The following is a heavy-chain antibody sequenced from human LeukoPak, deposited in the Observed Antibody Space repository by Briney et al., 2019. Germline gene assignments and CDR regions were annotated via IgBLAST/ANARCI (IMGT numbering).Heavy chain of an antibody. CDR2: INHSGST. V-gene: IGHV4-34*01. CDR3: ARGRLYYDGSGSYFSP. J-gene: IGHJ5*02. Sequence: SETLSLTCAIYGGSFSGYYWSWIRHPPGRGLEWMGEINHSGSTNYNPSLKSRVTISVDTSKNQFSLKLSSVTAADTAVYYCARGRLYYDGSGSYFSPWGQGTLVTVSS. CDR1: GGSFSGYY. D-gene: IGHD3-10*01.